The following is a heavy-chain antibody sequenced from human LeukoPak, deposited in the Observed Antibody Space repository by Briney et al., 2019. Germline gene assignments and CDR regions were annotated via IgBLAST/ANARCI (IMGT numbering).Heavy chain of an antibody. V-gene: IGHV1-69*05. CDR3: ASADSSGYYPHDY. J-gene: IGHJ4*02. CDR2: IIPIFGTA. D-gene: IGHD3-22*01. Sequence: SVKVSCKASGGTFSSYAISWVRQAPGQGLEWMGRIIPIFGTANYAQKFQGRVTITTDESTSTAYMELSSLRSEDTAVYYCASADSSGYYPHDYWGQGTLVTASS. CDR1: GGTFSSYA.